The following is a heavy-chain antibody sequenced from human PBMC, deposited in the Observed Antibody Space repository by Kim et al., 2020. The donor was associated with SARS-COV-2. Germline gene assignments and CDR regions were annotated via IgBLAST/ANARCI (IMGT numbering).Heavy chain of an antibody. CDR1: GFTFSSYG. CDR2: ISYDGSNK. Sequence: GGSLRLSCAASGFTFSSYGMHWVRQAPGKGLEWVAVISYDGSNKYYADSVKGRFTISRDNSKNTLYLQMNSLRAEDTAVYYCAKDRSNWFDPWGQGTLVT. J-gene: IGHJ5*02. V-gene: IGHV3-30*18. CDR3: AKDRSNWFDP.